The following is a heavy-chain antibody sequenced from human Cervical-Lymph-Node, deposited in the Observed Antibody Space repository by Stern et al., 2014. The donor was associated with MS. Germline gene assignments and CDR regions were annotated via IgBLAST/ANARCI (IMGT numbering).Heavy chain of an antibody. V-gene: IGHV7-4-1*02. J-gene: IGHJ4*02. D-gene: IGHD2-15*01. CDR2: INTNTGNP. CDR3: ARRRCSGGGCYFDD. Sequence: QVQLVQSESELKKPGAPEKVSCKASGYTFTSYAMIWVRQAPGQGLEWMGWINTNTGNPTYAQAFTGRFVFSLDTSVSTAYLQINSLRAEDTAVYYCARRRCSGGGCYFDDWGQGTLVTVSS. CDR1: GYTFTSYA.